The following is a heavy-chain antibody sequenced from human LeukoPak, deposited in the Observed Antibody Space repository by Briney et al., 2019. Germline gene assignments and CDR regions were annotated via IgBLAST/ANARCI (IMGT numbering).Heavy chain of an antibody. V-gene: IGHV4-39*01. CDR3: ARHAGSYYYDASGYYYPDY. J-gene: IGHJ4*02. D-gene: IGHD3-22*01. CDR2: IYYSGST. CDR1: GGSISSSLYY. Sequence: PSETLSLTCNVSGGSISSSLYYWGWIRQPPGKGLEWIGTIYYSGSTYNNPSLKSRVTISVDTSKNQFSLKLSSVTAADTAAYYCARHAGSYYYDASGYYYPDYWGQGTLVTVPS.